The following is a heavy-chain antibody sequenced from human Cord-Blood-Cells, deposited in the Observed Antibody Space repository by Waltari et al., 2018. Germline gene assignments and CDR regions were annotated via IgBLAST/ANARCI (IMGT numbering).Heavy chain of an antibody. Sequence: QVQLVQSGAEVKKPGASVKVSCKASGYTFTRYGISWVRQAPGQGLEWMGWSSAYNGNTNYAQKLQGRVTMTTDTSTSTAYMELRSLRSDDTAVYYCARVAGRYYYDSSGYYAFDIWGQGTMVTVSS. D-gene: IGHD3-22*01. J-gene: IGHJ3*02. V-gene: IGHV1-18*01. CDR3: ARVAGRYYYDSSGYYAFDI. CDR1: GYTFTRYG. CDR2: SSAYNGNT.